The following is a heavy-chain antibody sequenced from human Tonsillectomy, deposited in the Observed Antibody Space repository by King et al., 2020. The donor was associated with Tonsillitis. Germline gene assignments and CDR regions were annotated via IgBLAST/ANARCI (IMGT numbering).Heavy chain of an antibody. J-gene: IGHJ5*02. CDR1: GYPFSDFY. CDR2: INPNSGGT. Sequence: VQLVESGAEVKKPGASVKVSCKASGYPFSDFYIHWVRQAPGQGLEWMGWINPNSGGTLYAQKFQARVIMTRDTSISTAYMDLSSLRSDDTAVYYCARAGRYYDSSGYSYVDYFDPWGQGTLVTVSS. D-gene: IGHD3-22*01. CDR3: ARAGRYYDSSGYSYVDYFDP. V-gene: IGHV1-2*02.